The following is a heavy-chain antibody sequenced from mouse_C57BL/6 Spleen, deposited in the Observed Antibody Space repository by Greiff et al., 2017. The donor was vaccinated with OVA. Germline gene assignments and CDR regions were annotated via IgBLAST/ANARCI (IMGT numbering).Heavy chain of an antibody. CDR3: ARQGAYYSNSFYFDY. D-gene: IGHD2-5*01. CDR2: ISSGGSYT. V-gene: IGHV5-6*01. J-gene: IGHJ2*01. Sequence: EVHLVESGGDLVKPGGSLKLSCAASGFTFSSYGMSWVRQTPDKRLEWVATISSGGSYTYYPDSVKGRFTISRDNAKTTLYLQMSSLKSEDTAMYYCARQGAYYSNSFYFDYWGQGTTLTVSS. CDR1: GFTFSSYG.